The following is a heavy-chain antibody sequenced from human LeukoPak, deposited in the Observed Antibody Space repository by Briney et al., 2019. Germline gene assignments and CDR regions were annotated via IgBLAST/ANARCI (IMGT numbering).Heavy chain of an antibody. CDR1: GGSISPYF. J-gene: IGHJ5*02. D-gene: IGHD3-10*01. V-gene: IGHV4-59*01. CDR2: ISYTGST. Sequence: SETLSLTCTVSGGSISPYFWSWFRQPPGKGLEWIGYISYTGSTIYSPSLKSRVTISVDTSKNQFSLQLTSVTAADTAVYYCARDDYRGVTNFDPWGQGTLATVSS. CDR3: ARDDYRGVTNFDP.